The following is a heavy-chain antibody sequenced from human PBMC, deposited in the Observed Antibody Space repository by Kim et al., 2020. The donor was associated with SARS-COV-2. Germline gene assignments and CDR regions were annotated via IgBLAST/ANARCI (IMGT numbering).Heavy chain of an antibody. CDR1: GGSFSGYY. V-gene: IGHV4-34*01. CDR3: ARLKVVTKNGMDV. J-gene: IGHJ6*02. Sequence: SETLSLTCAVYGGSFSGYYWSWIRQPPGKGLEWIGEINHSGSTNYNPSLKSRVTISVDTSKNQFSLKLSSVTAADTAVYYCARLKVVTKNGMDVWGQGTTVTVSS. CDR2: INHSGST. D-gene: IGHD2-15*01.